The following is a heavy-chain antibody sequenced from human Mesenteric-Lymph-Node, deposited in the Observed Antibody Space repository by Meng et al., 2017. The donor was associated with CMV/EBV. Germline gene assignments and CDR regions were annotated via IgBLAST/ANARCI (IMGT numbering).Heavy chain of an antibody. Sequence: ASVKVSCKASGYSFSSFGVSWVRLAPGRGLEWMGWISVYNGNTKTAQKLQGRVTMTTDTSTSTAYMELTSLTSDDTAVYLCARHSLTSMPATPLLAGRSFDFWGQGTLVTVSS. J-gene: IGHJ4*02. V-gene: IGHV1-18*01. CDR2: ISVYNGNT. CDR1: GYSFSSFG. D-gene: IGHD2/OR15-2a*01. CDR3: ARHSLTSMPATPLLAGRSFDF.